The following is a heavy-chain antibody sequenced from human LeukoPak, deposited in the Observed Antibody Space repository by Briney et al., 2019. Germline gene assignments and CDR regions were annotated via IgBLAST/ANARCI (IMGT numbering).Heavy chain of an antibody. CDR1: GFTFSSYA. Sequence: PGGSLRLSCAASGFTFSSYAMSWVRQAPGKGLEWVSAISGSGGSTYYADSVKGRFTISRDNSKNTLYLQMNSLRAEDTAVYYCARDPDSTTVVKVNWFDPWGQGTLVTVSS. J-gene: IGHJ5*02. D-gene: IGHD4-23*01. CDR3: ARDPDSTTVVKVNWFDP. CDR2: ISGSGGST. V-gene: IGHV3-23*01.